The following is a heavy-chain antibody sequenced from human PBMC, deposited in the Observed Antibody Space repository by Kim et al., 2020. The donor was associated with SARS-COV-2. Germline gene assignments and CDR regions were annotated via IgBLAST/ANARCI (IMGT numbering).Heavy chain of an antibody. J-gene: IGHJ4*02. CDR2: IDTDGSIT. CDR1: GFAFSPYW. Sequence: GGSRRLSCAASGFAFSPYWLHWVRQVPGQGLMWVSQIDTDGSITTYAEAVLGRFSISRDNAKNTLYLQMNSLRVEDTAIYYCIRDNIQPGDLWGQGVMVTVSS. V-gene: IGHV3-74*01. CDR3: IRDNIQPGDL. D-gene: IGHD3-16*01.